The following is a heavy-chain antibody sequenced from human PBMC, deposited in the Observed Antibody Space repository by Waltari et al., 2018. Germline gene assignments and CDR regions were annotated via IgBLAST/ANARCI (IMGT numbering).Heavy chain of an antibody. Sequence: VQLVQSGAEVKKPGATVKFSSKASGYTFIDYFMNWVQQAPGKGLEWVGRIDPEDVETVYAAKFQGRGTITADTSTDTSYWELSSLRSDDTAVYYCAPLPGGSGQTFDYWGQGTLLTVSS. CDR3: APLPGGSGQTFDY. V-gene: IGHV1-69-2*01. CDR2: IDPEDVET. J-gene: IGHJ4*02. D-gene: IGHD3-10*01. CDR1: GYTFIDYF.